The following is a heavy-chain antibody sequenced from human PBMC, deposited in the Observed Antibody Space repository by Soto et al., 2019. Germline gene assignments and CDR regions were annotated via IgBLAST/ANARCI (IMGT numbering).Heavy chain of an antibody. CDR2: IIPIFGTA. CDR1: GGTFSSYA. Sequence: SVKVSCKASGGTFSSYAISWVRQAPGQGLEWMGGIIPIFGTANYAQKFQGRVTITADKSTSTAYMELSSLRSEDTAVYYCASSGNSNIMSYYYGMDVWGQGTTVTVSS. V-gene: IGHV1-69*06. J-gene: IGHJ6*02. CDR3: ASSGNSNIMSYYYGMDV. D-gene: IGHD1-7*01.